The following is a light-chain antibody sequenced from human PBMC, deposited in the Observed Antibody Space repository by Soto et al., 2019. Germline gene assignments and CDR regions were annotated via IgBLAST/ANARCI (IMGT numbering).Light chain of an antibody. CDR2: DAS. Sequence: EIVLTQSPATLSLSPGERATLSCRASQNVRSYLAWYQKKPGQPPRLLIPDASNRATDVPVRFSGSGSGTDFTLTISSLAPEDFAIYYCQQRNSWPLPFGGGTKVEIK. CDR3: QQRNSWPLP. V-gene: IGKV3-11*01. CDR1: QNVRSY. J-gene: IGKJ4*01.